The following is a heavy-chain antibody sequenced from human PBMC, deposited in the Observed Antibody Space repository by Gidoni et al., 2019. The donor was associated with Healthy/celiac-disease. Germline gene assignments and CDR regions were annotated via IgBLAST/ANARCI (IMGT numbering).Heavy chain of an antibody. CDR3: AHSPSLTSYSSSWYPYYYMDV. D-gene: IGHD6-13*01. V-gene: IGHV2-5*02. J-gene: IGHJ6*03. CDR1: GFSLSTSGVG. Sequence: QITLKESGPTLVKPTQTLTLTCTFPGFSLSTSGVGVGWIRQPPGKALEWLALIYWDDDKRYSPSLKIRLTITKDTSKNQVVLTITNMDPVDTATYYCAHSPSLTSYSSSWYPYYYMDVWGKGTTVTVSS. CDR2: IYWDDDK.